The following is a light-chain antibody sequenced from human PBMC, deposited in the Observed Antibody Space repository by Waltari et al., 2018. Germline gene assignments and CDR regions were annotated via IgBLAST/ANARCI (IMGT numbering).Light chain of an antibody. CDR3: QAWDSSTVV. Sequence: SFELTPPPSVSSSPGQPATLTGTGVKLGSHYSCWYQQKPGQSPVLVIYQDTKRPSGIPERFSGSNSGNTATLTISGTQAMDEADYYCQAWDSSTVVFGGGTKVTVL. CDR1: KLGSHY. J-gene: IGLJ2*01. V-gene: IGLV3-1*01. CDR2: QDT.